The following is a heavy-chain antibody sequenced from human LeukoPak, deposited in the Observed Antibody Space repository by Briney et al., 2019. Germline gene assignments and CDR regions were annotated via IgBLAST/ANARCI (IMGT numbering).Heavy chain of an antibody. CDR1: GGTFSSYA. CDR2: IIPIFGIA. D-gene: IGHD3-16*01. CDR3: ARGPEGGGI. Sequence: SVKVSCKASGGTFSSYAISWVRQAPGRGLEWMGRIIPIFGIANYAQKFQGRVTITADKSTSTAYMELSSLRSEDTAVYYCARGPEGGGIWGQGTLVTVSS. J-gene: IGHJ4*02. V-gene: IGHV1-69*04.